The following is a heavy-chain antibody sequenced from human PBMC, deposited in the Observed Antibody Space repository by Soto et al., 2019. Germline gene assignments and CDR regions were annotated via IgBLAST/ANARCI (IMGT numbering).Heavy chain of an antibody. V-gene: IGHV1-2*04. Sequence: GASVKVSCKASGYTFTNYYMHWVRQAPGQGLEWMGWINPNSGGTNYAQKFQGWVTMTRDTSISTAYMELSRLRSDDTAVYYCARDGSTTVVTPFYYYYGMDVWGQGTTVTVSS. CDR1: GYTFTNYY. CDR2: INPNSGGT. J-gene: IGHJ6*02. CDR3: ARDGSTTVVTPFYYYYGMDV. D-gene: IGHD4-17*01.